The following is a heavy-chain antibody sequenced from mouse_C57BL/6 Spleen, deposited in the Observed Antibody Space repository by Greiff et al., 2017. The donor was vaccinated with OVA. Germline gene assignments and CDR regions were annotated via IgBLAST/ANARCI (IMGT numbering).Heavy chain of an antibody. Sequence: VQLQQSGPELVKPGASVKISCKASGYAFSSSWMNWVKQRPGKGLEWIGRIYPGDGDTNYNGKIKGKATLTADKSSSTAYMQLSSLTSEYSAVYVCARGDDLAWFAYWGQGTLVTVSA. CDR1: GYAFSSSW. CDR3: ARGDDLAWFAY. J-gene: IGHJ3*01. CDR2: IYPGDGDT. V-gene: IGHV1-82*01.